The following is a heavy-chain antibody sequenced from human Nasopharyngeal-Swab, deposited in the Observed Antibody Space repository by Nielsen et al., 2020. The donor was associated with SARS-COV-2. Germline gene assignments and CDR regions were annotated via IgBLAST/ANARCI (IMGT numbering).Heavy chain of an antibody. V-gene: IGHV5-51*01. CDR1: GYSFTNYW. J-gene: IGHJ3*02. Sequence: GESLKISCQGSGYSFTNYWIVWVRQMPGKGLEWMGIIHPGDSDTRYSPSFQGQVTISADKSITTAYLQWSSLKASDTAMYYCARPRAYSGSSDAFDIWGQGTMVTVSS. CDR3: ARPRAYSGSSDAFDI. D-gene: IGHD5-12*01. CDR2: IHPGDSDT.